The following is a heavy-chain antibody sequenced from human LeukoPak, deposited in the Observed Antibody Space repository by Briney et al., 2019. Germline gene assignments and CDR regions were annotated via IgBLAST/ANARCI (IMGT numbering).Heavy chain of an antibody. Sequence: GGSLRLSCAAPGFTFSSYGMHWVRQAPGRGLGWVAVIWYDGSNKNYADSVKGRFTISRDHSKNTLYLQMHSLRAEDTAVYYCAKDRNWNPGGYYYYMDVWGKGTTVTVSS. CDR2: IWYDGSNK. CDR3: AKDRNWNPGGYYYYMDV. J-gene: IGHJ6*03. D-gene: IGHD1-20*01. CDR1: GFTFSSYG. V-gene: IGHV3-33*06.